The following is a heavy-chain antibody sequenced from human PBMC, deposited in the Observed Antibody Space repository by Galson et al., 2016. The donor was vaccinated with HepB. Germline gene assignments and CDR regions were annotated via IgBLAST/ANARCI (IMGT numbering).Heavy chain of an antibody. CDR3: AKDLGFLEWLFFDSYYYYGMDV. D-gene: IGHD3-3*01. CDR1: GFTFSSYA. J-gene: IGHJ6*02. V-gene: IGHV3-23*01. CDR2: ISGSGGST. Sequence: SLRLSCAASGFTFSSYAMSWVRQAPGKGLEWVSAISGSGGSTYYADSVKGRFTISRDNSKNTLYLQMNRLRAEDTAVYSCAKDLGFLEWLFFDSYYYYGMDVWGQGTTVTVSS.